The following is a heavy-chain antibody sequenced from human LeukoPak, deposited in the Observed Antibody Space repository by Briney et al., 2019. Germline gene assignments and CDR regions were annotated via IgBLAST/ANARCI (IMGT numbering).Heavy chain of an antibody. Sequence: SETLSLTCTVSGGSISSSSYYWGWIRQPPGKGLEWIGSIYYSGSTYYNPSLKSRVTISVDTSRNQFSLKLSSVTAADTAVYYCARVRRGYDYWPNWFDPWGQGTLVTVSS. J-gene: IGHJ5*02. D-gene: IGHD3/OR15-3a*01. CDR3: ARVRRGYDYWPNWFDP. V-gene: IGHV4-39*07. CDR2: IYYSGST. CDR1: GGSISSSSYY.